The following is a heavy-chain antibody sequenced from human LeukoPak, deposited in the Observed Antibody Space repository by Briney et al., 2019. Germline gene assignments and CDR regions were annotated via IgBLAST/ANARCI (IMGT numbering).Heavy chain of an antibody. J-gene: IGHJ4*02. Sequence: GGSLRLSCAASGFTFSSYSMNWVRQAPGKGLEWVSSISSSSSYIYYADSVKGRFTISRDNAKNSLYLQMNSLRAEDTAVYYCARDLNFLYSSSWTYYFDYWGQGTLVTVSS. CDR2: ISSSSSYI. CDR3: ARDLNFLYSSSWTYYFDY. D-gene: IGHD6-13*01. CDR1: GFTFSSYS. V-gene: IGHV3-21*01.